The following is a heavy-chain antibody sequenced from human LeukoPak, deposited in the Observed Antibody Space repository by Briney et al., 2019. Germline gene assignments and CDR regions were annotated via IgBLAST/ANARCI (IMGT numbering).Heavy chain of an antibody. CDR2: IKQDGSEK. V-gene: IGHV3-7*05. CDR3: AREAYGDLDY. J-gene: IGHJ4*02. CDR1: GCTFSSYW. D-gene: IGHD4-17*01. Sequence: GGSLRLSCAASGCTFSSYWMSWVRQAPGKGLEWVANIKQDGSEKYYVDSVKGRFTISRDNAKNSLYLQMNSLRAEDTAVYYCAREAYGDLDYWGQGTLVTVSS.